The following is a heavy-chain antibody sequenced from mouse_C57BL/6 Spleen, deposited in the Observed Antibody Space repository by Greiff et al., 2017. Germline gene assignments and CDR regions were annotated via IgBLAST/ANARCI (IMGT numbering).Heavy chain of an antibody. CDR2: IHPNSGST. D-gene: IGHD2-3*01. Sequence: QVQLQQPGAELVKPGASVKLSCKASGYTFTSYWMHWVKQRPGQGLEWIGMIHPNSGSTNYNEKFKSKATLTVDKSSSTAYMQLSSLTSEDSAVXYCARPDGYQYYCDYWGQGTTLTVSS. V-gene: IGHV1-64*01. CDR1: GYTFTSYW. J-gene: IGHJ2*01. CDR3: ARPDGYQYYCDY.